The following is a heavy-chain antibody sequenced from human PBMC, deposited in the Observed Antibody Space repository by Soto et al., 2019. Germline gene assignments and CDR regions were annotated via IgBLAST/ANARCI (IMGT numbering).Heavy chain of an antibody. V-gene: IGHV1-18*01. Sequence: ASVKVTCKASGYTFTSYGISWVRQAPGQGLEWMGWISAHNGNTNYAQKLQGRVTMTTDTSTSTAYMELRSLRSDDTAVYYCARDFEYSSSSTIYYYDGMDVWAQGTTVTVSS. CDR3: ARDFEYSSSSTIYYYDGMDV. J-gene: IGHJ6*02. D-gene: IGHD6-6*01. CDR1: GYTFTSYG. CDR2: ISAHNGNT.